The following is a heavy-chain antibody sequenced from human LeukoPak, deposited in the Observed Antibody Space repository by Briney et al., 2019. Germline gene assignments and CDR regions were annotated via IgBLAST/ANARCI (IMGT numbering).Heavy chain of an antibody. Sequence: ASVKVSCKASGYTFTNFGISWVRQAPGQGLEWMGWISAYNGNTNYAQRLQGRVTMTTDTSTSTAYMELRSLRSDDTAVYYCAREVSGGYDEPFDYWGQGTLVTVSS. J-gene: IGHJ4*02. CDR1: GYTFTNFG. D-gene: IGHD5-12*01. CDR3: AREVSGGYDEPFDY. V-gene: IGHV1-18*01. CDR2: ISAYNGNT.